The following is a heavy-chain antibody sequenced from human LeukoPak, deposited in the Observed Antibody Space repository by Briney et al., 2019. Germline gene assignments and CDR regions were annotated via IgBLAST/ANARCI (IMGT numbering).Heavy chain of an antibody. Sequence: PSETLSLTCTVSGASVSSYYWIWIRQPAGRGLEWIGRIDASGSTNYNPCLKSRVTMSVDSSKNQFSLKVSSVTAADTAVYYCARVGITIFGVVGGYMDVWGKGTTVTVSS. D-gene: IGHD3-3*01. CDR3: ARVGITIFGVVGGYMDV. CDR1: GASVSSYY. V-gene: IGHV4-4*07. J-gene: IGHJ6*03. CDR2: IDASGST.